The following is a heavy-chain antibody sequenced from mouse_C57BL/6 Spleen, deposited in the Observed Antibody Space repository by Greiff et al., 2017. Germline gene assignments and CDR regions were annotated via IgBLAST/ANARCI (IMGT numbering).Heavy chain of an antibody. CDR2: IRNKANNHAT. Sequence: EVQLQESGGGLVQPGGSMKLSCAASGFTFSDAWMDWVRQSPEKGLEWVAEIRNKANNHATYYAESVKGRFTISSDDSKSSVYLQMNSLRAEDTGIYYCTRSPLLRYYFDYWGQGTTLTVSS. CDR3: TRSPLLRYYFDY. J-gene: IGHJ2*01. D-gene: IGHD1-1*01. V-gene: IGHV6-6*01. CDR1: GFTFSDAW.